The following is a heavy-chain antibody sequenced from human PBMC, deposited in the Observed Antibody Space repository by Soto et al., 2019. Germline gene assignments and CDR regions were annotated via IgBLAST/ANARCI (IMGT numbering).Heavy chain of an antibody. D-gene: IGHD6-19*01. CDR1: GGSMSGYY. CDR2: IYYSGST. V-gene: IGHV4-59*08. J-gene: IGHJ4*02. Sequence: SETLSLTCTVSGGSMSGYYCNWIRQSPGKGLEWIGYIYYSGSTNYNPSLKSRVTILVDTSKNQFFLTLRSVTAADTAVYYCARHLSSGWSDYWGRGTLVTVSS. CDR3: ARHLSSGWSDY.